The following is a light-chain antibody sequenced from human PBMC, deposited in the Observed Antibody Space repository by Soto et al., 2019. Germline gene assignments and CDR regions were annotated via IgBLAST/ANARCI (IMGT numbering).Light chain of an antibody. CDR2: EVS. J-gene: IGLJ1*01. CDR1: SSDVGSYNY. CDR3: SSYTSSSTYV. V-gene: IGLV2-14*01. Sequence: QSVLTQPASVSGSPGQSITISCTGTSSDVGSYNYVSWYQQHPGKAPKLMICEVSNRLSGVSDRFSGSKSGTTASLTISGLQADDEADYYCSSYTSSSTYVFGTGTKVTVL.